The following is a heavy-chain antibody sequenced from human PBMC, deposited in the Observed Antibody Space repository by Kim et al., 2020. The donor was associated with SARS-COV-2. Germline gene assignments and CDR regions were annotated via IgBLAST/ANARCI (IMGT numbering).Heavy chain of an antibody. CDR2: IIPIFGTA. CDR3: ASRQSGNDAFDI. CDR1: GGTFSSYA. V-gene: IGHV1-69*13. J-gene: IGHJ3*02. D-gene: IGHD1-26*01. Sequence: SVKVSCKASGGTFSSYAISWVRQAPGQGLEWMGGIIPIFGTANYAQKFQGRVTITADESTSTAYMELSSLRSEDTAVYYCASRQSGNDAFDIWGQGTMVTVSS.